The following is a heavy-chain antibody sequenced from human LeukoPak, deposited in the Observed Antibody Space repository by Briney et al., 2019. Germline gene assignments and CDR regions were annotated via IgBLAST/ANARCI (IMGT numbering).Heavy chain of an antibody. Sequence: PGGSLRLSCAASGFTFSSYSMNWVRQAPGMGLEWVSSISSESTYILYADSVKGRFTISRDNAKNSLYLQMDSLRAEDTAVYYCARFETVAAKPFEYWGQGALVTVSS. D-gene: IGHD6-19*01. CDR3: ARFETVAAKPFEY. J-gene: IGHJ4*02. CDR1: GFTFSSYS. V-gene: IGHV3-21*01. CDR2: ISSESTYI.